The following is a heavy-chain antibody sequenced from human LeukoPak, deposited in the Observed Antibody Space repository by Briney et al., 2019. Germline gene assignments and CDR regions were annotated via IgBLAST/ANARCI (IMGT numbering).Heavy chain of an antibody. CDR3: ARLFVVVPAAHSETDY. Sequence: SETLSLTCAVYGGSFSGYYWSWIRQPPGKGLEWIGEINHSGSTNYNPSLKSRVTISVDTSKNQFSLKLSSVTAADTAVYYCARLFVVVPAAHSETDYWGQGTLVTVSS. D-gene: IGHD2-2*01. J-gene: IGHJ4*02. CDR1: GGSFSGYY. V-gene: IGHV4-34*01. CDR2: INHSGST.